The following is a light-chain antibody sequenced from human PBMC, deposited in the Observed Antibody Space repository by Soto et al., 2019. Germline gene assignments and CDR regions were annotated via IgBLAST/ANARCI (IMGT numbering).Light chain of an antibody. V-gene: IGKV3-20*01. CDR3: QQYGSSPWT. CDR1: QSLTNSF. J-gene: IGKJ1*01. CDR2: DTS. Sequence: EFVLTQSPGTLSLSPGERATLSCWASQSLTNSFIAWYQQRPGQAPRLLIYDTSSRASGIPDRFSGSGSGTDFTLTISRLEPEDFAVYYCQQYGSSPWTFGQGTKVDIK.